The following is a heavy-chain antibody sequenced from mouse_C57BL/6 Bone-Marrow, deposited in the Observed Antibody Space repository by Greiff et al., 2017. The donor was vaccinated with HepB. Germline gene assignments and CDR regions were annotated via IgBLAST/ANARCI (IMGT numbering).Heavy chain of an antibody. CDR3: ARNDPYYYAMDY. CDR2: ISSGGSYT. CDR1: GFTFSSYG. V-gene: IGHV5-6*01. Sequence: EVMLVESGGDLVKPGGSLKLSCAASGFTFSSYGMSWVRQTPDKRLEWVATISSGGSYTYYPDSVKGRFTISRDNAKNTLYLQMSSLKSEDTAMYYCARNDPYYYAMDYWGQGTSVTVSA. J-gene: IGHJ4*01.